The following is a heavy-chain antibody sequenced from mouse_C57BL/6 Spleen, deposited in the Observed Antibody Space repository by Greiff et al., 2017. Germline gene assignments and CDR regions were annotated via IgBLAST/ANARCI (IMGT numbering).Heavy chain of an antibody. CDR2: ILPGSGST. D-gene: IGHD1-1*01. V-gene: IGHV1-9*01. CDR3: ARSHYYGSSYGEGYYAMDY. J-gene: IGHJ4*01. CDR1: GYTFTGYW. Sequence: VQLQQSGAELMKPGASVKLSCKATGYTFTGYWIEWVKQRPGHGLEWIGEILPGSGSTNYTEKFKGKATFTADTSSNTAYMQLSSPTTEDSAIYYCARSHYYGSSYGEGYYAMDYWGQGTSVTVSS.